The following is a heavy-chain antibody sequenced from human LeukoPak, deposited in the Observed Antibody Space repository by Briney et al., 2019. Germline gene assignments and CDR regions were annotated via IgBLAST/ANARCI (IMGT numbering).Heavy chain of an antibody. CDR2: INPNSGGT. CDR3: ARGHTAMVAFVDY. J-gene: IGHJ4*02. D-gene: IGHD5-18*01. Sequence: ASVKVSCKASGYTFTGYYMHRVRQAPGQGLEWMGWINPNSGGTNYAQKFQGRVTMTRDTSISTAYMELSRLRSDDTAVYYCARGHTAMVAFVDYWGQGTLVTVSS. CDR1: GYTFTGYY. V-gene: IGHV1-2*02.